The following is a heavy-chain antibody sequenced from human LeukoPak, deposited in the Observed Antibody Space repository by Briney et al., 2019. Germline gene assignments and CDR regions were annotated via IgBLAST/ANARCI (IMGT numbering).Heavy chain of an antibody. CDR2: IYYSGST. CDR3: ARGAPLYGMDV. J-gene: IGHJ6*02. V-gene: IGHV4-31*03. CDR1: GGSVSSGGYY. Sequence: ASETLSLTCTVSGGSVSSGGYYWSWIRQHPGKGREWIGYIYYSGSTYYNPSLKSRVTISVDTSKNQFSLKLSSVTAADTAVYYCARGAPLYGMDVWGQGTTVTVSS.